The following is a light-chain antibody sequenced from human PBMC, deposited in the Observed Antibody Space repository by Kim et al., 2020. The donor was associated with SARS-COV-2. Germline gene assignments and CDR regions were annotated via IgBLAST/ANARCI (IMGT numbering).Light chain of an antibody. CDR2: LNSDGRH. Sequence: QPVLTQSPSASASLGASVKLTCTLSSGHSSYAIAWHQQQPEKGPRYLMKLNSDGRHSKGDGIPDRFSGSSSGAERYLTISSLQSEDEADYYCQTWGTGIVVFGGGTQLTVL. CDR1: SGHSSYA. CDR3: QTWGTGIVV. J-gene: IGLJ2*01. V-gene: IGLV4-69*01.